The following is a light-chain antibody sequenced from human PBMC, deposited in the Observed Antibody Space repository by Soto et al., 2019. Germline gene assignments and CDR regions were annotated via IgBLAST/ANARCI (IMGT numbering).Light chain of an antibody. V-gene: IGKV3-11*01. CDR3: QQRSHWPT. CDR1: QSVSSY. CDR2: DAS. J-gene: IGKJ1*01. Sequence: EIVLTQSPATLSLSPGERATLSCRASQSVSSYLAWYQQKPGQSPRLLIYDASNRATGIPARFSGSGSGTDFTLTISSLEPEDFAFYFCQQRSHWPTFGQGTKV.